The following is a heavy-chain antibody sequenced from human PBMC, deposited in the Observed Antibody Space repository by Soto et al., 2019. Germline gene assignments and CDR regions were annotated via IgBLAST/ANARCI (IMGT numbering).Heavy chain of an antibody. D-gene: IGHD4-4*01. CDR2: INAGNGNT. Sequence: EASVKVSCKASGYTFTSYAMHWVRQAPGQRLEWMGWINAGNGNTKYSQKFQGRVTITRDTSASTAYMELSSLRSEDTAVYYCATTTLRVGKVDPWGQGTLVTVSS. V-gene: IGHV1-3*01. J-gene: IGHJ5*02. CDR3: ATTTLRVGKVDP. CDR1: GYTFTSYA.